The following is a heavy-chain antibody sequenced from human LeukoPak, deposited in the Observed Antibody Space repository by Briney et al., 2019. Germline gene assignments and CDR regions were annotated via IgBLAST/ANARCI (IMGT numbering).Heavy chain of an antibody. J-gene: IGHJ4*02. CDR3: ASIRGTLGY. CDR1: GFTFSVHF. CDR2: IKNKANSYIT. V-gene: IGHV3-72*01. D-gene: IGHD1-26*01. Sequence: GGSLRLSCAASGFTFSVHFMDWVRQAPGKGLEWVGRIKNKANSYITQYAASMEGRFTISRDDSKNSLYLQMSSLKTEDTAMYYCASIRGTLGYWGQGTVVTVSS.